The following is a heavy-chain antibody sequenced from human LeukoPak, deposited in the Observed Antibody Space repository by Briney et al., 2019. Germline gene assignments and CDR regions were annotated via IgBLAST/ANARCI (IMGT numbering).Heavy chain of an antibody. Sequence: KASETLSLTCTVSGGSISSYYWSWIRQPPGKGLEWIGYIYYSGSTNYNPSLKSRVTISVDTSKNQFSLKLSSVTAADTAVYYCAGEGRIAALYWGQGTLVTVSS. CDR3: AGEGRIAALY. V-gene: IGHV4-59*12. CDR1: GGSISSYY. D-gene: IGHD6-6*01. J-gene: IGHJ4*02. CDR2: IYYSGST.